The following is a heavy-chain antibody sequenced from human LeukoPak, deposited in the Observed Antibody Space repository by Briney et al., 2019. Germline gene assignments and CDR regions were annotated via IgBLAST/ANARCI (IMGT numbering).Heavy chain of an antibody. J-gene: IGHJ4*02. Sequence: GASVKVSCEASGYTFTSYYMHWVRQAPGQGLEWMGIINPSGGSTSYAQKFQGRVTMTRDTSTSTVYMELSSLRSEDTAVYYCARGGYDSSGYYSKSAYFDYWGQGTLVTVSS. D-gene: IGHD3-22*01. V-gene: IGHV1-46*01. CDR3: ARGGYDSSGYYSKSAYFDY. CDR1: GYTFTSYY. CDR2: INPSGGST.